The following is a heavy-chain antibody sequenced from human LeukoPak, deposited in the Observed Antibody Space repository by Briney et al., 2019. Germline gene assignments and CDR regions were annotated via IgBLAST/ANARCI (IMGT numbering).Heavy chain of an antibody. CDR1: GXTFNDYT. D-gene: IGHD3-3*01. CDR2: ITGDCNYI. CDR3: ARERNFYYFDY. J-gene: IGHJ4*02. V-gene: IGHV3-21*01. Sequence: GGSLRLSCAASGXTFNDYTMTWVRQAPGKGLEWVSSITGDCNYIFYADSVKGRFTISRDNAQNSLFLEVNSLRGEDTAVYYCARERNFYYFDYWGQGALVTVSS.